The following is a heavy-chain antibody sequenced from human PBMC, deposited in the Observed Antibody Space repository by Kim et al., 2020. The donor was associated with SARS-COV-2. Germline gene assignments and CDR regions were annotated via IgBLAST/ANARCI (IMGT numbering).Heavy chain of an antibody. CDR1: GGSISSSSYY. CDR3: AIEFIVVRGVIITPRTSPFDP. Sequence: SETLSLTCTVSGGSISSSSYYWGWIRQPPGKGLEWIGSIYYSGSTYYNPSLKSRVTISVDTSKNQFSLKLSSVTAADTAVYYCAIEFIVVRGVIITPRTSPFDPWGQGTLVTVSS. CDR2: IYYSGST. D-gene: IGHD3-10*01. V-gene: IGHV4-39*01. J-gene: IGHJ5*02.